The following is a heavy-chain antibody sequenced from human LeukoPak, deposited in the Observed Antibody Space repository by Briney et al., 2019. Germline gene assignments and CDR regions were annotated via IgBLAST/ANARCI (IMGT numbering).Heavy chain of an antibody. J-gene: IGHJ6*03. CDR2: ISRSGSYI. CDR3: ARPGEDIVVVPVGISVYYYYYMDV. D-gene: IGHD2-2*01. V-gene: IGHV3-21*01. Sequence: ETLSLTCTVSGGSISSSSYYWGWVRQAPGKGLEWVSLISRSGSYIKYADSVKGRFTIARDNAKNSLYLQMNSLRAEDTAIYYCARPGEDIVVVPVGISVYYYYYMDVWGKGTTVTVSS. CDR1: GSISSSSYY.